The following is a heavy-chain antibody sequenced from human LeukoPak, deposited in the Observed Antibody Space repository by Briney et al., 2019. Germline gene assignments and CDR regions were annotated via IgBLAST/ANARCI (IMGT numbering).Heavy chain of an antibody. CDR2: ISYDGSNK. CDR1: GFTFSSYG. V-gene: IGHV3-30*18. J-gene: IGHJ4*02. D-gene: IGHD6-13*01. Sequence: PGGSLRLSCAASGFTFSSYGMHWVRQAPGKGLEWVAVISYDGSNKYYADSVKGRFTISRDNSKNTLYLQMNSLRAEDTAVYYCAKPKHRLRAAGIYFDYWGQGTLVTVSS. CDR3: AKPKHRLRAAGIYFDY.